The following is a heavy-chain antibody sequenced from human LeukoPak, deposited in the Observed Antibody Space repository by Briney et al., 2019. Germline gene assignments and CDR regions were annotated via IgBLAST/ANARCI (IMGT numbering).Heavy chain of an antibody. V-gene: IGHV4-59*08. CDR3: ARRPGALLTTVSYFDY. CDR2: IYYSGST. CDR1: GGSITSYY. J-gene: IGHJ4*02. Sequence: PSETLSLTCTVSGGSITSYYWNWIRRPPGKGLEWIGYIYYSGSTNYNPSLKSRVTISVDTSKNQFSLKLSSVTAADTAVYYCARRPGALLTTVSYFDYWGQGTLVTVSS. D-gene: IGHD4-17*01.